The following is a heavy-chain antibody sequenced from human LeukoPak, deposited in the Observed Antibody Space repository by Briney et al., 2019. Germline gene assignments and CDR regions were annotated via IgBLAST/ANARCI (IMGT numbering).Heavy chain of an antibody. CDR3: ARDQSGIAAGALSD. D-gene: IGHD6-13*01. J-gene: IGHJ4*02. Sequence: PGGSLRLSCAASGFTFSSYSMNWVRQAPGKGLEWVSYISSSSSAIYYADSVKGRFTISRDNAKNSLYLQMNSLRDEDAAVYYCARDQSGIAAGALSDWGQGTLVTVSS. CDR2: ISSSSSAI. V-gene: IGHV3-48*02. CDR1: GFTFSSYS.